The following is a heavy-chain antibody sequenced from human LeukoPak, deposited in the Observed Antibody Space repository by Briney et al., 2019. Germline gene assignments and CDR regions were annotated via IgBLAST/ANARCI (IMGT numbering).Heavy chain of an antibody. V-gene: IGHV3-21*01. Sequence: GGSLRLSCAASGFPLSSYTMNWVRQAPGKGLEWDSSISSSSSYIYYADSVKGRFTISRDNAKNSLYLQMNSLRAEDTAVYYCARDKFDCWGQGALVTVSS. CDR1: GFPLSSYT. J-gene: IGHJ4*02. CDR2: ISSSSSYI. CDR3: ARDKFDC.